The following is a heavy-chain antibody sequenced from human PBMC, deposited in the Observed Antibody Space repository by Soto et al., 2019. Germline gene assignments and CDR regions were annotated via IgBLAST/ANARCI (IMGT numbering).Heavy chain of an antibody. CDR1: GASMNSYH. CDR2: IHSSGST. CDR3: ARDQGVAAAGITWFDP. V-gene: IGHV4-4*07. D-gene: IGHD6-13*01. J-gene: IGHJ5*02. Sequence: AETLSLTCTVSGASMNSYHWSWIRQPAGKGLEWIGHIHSSGSTNYNPSLKSRVTMSVDTSKNQFSLRLMSLTAADTAVYYCARDQGVAAAGITWFDPWGQGSLVTVSS.